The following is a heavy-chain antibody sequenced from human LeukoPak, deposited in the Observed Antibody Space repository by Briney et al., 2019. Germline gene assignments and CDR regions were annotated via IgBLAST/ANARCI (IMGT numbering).Heavy chain of an antibody. D-gene: IGHD2-2*02. V-gene: IGHV3-11*01. CDR2: ISSSGSTI. J-gene: IGHJ3*02. CDR3: AKDLGYQLLYGSAFDI. CDR1: GFTFSDYY. Sequence: TGGSLRLSCAASGFTFSDYYMSWIRQAPGKGLEWVSYISSSGSTIYYADSVKGRFTISRDNAKNSLYLQMNSLRAEDTAVYYCAKDLGYQLLYGSAFDIWGQGTMVTVSS.